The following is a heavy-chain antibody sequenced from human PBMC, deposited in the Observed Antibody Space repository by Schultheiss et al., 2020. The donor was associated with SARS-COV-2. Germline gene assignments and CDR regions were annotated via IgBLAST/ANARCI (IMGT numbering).Heavy chain of an antibody. CDR1: GFTFSSYA. Sequence: GGSLRLSCAASGFTFSSYAMHWVRQASGKGLEWVGRIRSKANNYATAYAPSVKGRFTISRDDSKNTAYLLMSSLKTEDTAVYFCTRGGGRQNYYYYMDVWGKGTTVTVSS. CDR3: TRGGGRQNYYYYMDV. D-gene: IGHD2-15*01. V-gene: IGHV3-73*01. J-gene: IGHJ6*03. CDR2: IRSKANNYAT.